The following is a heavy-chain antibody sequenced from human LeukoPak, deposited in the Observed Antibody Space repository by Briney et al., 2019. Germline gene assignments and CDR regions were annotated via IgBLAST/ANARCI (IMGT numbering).Heavy chain of an antibody. CDR1: GYTFTGYY. Sequence: GASVKVSCKASGYTFTGYYMHWVRQAPGQGLEWMGRINPNSGGTNYAQKFQGRVTMTRDTPISTAYMELSRLRSDDTAVYYCARDRRSSWYYFDYWGQGTLVTVSS. CDR2: INPNSGGT. V-gene: IGHV1-2*02. CDR3: ARDRRSSWYYFDY. D-gene: IGHD6-13*01. J-gene: IGHJ4*02.